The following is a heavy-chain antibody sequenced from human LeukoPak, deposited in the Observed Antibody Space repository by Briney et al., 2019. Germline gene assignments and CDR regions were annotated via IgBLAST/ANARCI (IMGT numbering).Heavy chain of an antibody. D-gene: IGHD3-3*01. J-gene: IGHJ3*02. CDR3: ARRGYDFWSGRKDAFDI. Sequence: SETLSLTCTVSGGSISSSSYYWGWVRQPPGKGLEWVGSIYYSGSTYYNPSLKSRVTISVDTSKNQFSLKLSSVTAADTAVYYCARRGYDFWSGRKDAFDIWGQGTMVTVSS. CDR2: IYYSGST. CDR1: GGSISSSSYY. V-gene: IGHV4-39*01.